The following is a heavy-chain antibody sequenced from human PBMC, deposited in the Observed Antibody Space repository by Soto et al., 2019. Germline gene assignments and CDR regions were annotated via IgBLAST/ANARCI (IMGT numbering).Heavy chain of an antibody. J-gene: IGHJ4*02. V-gene: IGHV3-21*01. CDR2: VSGGSAYI. D-gene: IGHD3-22*01. CDR3: ARDTRVAARGSSGPDY. Sequence: GGSLRLSCVGPGFIFSSYYMNWVRQAPGKGLEWVSSVSGGSAYIYYADSVKGRFTISRDNAKNSLYLQMNSLRAEDTAVYYCARDTRVAARGSSGPDYWGQGTLVTVPS. CDR1: GFIFSSYY.